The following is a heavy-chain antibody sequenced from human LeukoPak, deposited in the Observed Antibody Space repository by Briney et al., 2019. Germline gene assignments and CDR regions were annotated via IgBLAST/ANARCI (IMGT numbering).Heavy chain of an antibody. CDR2: IYYSGST. V-gene: IGHV4-39*01. J-gene: IGHJ3*02. D-gene: IGHD3-16*02. CDR3: ARPSYDYVWGSYRPTDAFDI. Sequence: SETLSLTCTVSGGSISSSSYYWGWIRQPPGKGLEWIGCIYYSGSTYYNPSLKSRVTISVDTSKNQFSLKLSSVNAADTAVYYWARPSYDYVWGSYRPTDAFDIWGQGTIVTVSS. CDR1: GGSISSSSYY.